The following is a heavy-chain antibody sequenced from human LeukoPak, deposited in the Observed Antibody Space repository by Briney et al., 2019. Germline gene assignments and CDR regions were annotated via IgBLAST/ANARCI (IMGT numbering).Heavy chain of an antibody. J-gene: IGHJ4*02. CDR1: GFDFSSNW. V-gene: IGHV3-74*01. D-gene: IGHD6-19*01. Sequence: GGSLRLSCAASGFDFSSNWMHWVRHAPGQGLVWVSRIKGDGISTNYADSVKGRFTISRDNSKNTLYLQMNSLRAEDTAIYYCAKKYGVTVYGSGLNYFDYWGQGTLVTVSS. CDR2: IKGDGIST. CDR3: AKKYGVTVYGSGLNYFDY.